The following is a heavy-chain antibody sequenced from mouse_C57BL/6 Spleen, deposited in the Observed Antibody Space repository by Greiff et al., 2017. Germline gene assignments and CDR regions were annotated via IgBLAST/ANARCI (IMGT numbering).Heavy chain of an antibody. CDR2: IYPGDGDI. Sequence: QVQLQQSGPELVKPGASVKISCKASGYAFSSSWMNWVKQRSGKGLEWIGRIYPGDGDINYNGKFKGKATLTADKSSSTAYMQLSSLTSEDSAVYFCARSNTVVGGGYYFDYWGQGTTLTVSS. J-gene: IGHJ2*01. D-gene: IGHD1-1*01. V-gene: IGHV1-82*01. CDR1: GYAFSSSW. CDR3: ARSNTVVGGGYYFDY.